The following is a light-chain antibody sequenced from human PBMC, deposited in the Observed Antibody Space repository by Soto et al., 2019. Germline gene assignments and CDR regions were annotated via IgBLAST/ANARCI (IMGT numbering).Light chain of an antibody. Sequence: QSALTQPASVTGSPGQSIAISCTGTSSDVGAYKYVSWYQQHPGKAPKLMIYDVTDRPSGVSDRFSGSKSGNTASLTISGLQAEDEVDYYCSSYTSTNTVLFGGGTKVTVL. CDR1: SSDVGAYKY. V-gene: IGLV2-14*01. J-gene: IGLJ2*01. CDR2: DVT. CDR3: SSYTSTNTVL.